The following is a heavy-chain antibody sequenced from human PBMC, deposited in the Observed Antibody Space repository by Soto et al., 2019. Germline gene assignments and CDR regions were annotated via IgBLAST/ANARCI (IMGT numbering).Heavy chain of an antibody. D-gene: IGHD3-10*01. CDR2: IYRGGSR. CDR3: ARSMMVRGSLFAP. CDR1: GFSVSGHY. Sequence: EVQLVESGGGLIQPGGSLRLSCEVSGFSVSGHYMSWVRQAPGKGLDWVSVIYRGGSRYYADSVRGRFTISTDESRTTFCLQMSNLRAEDWAVDCCARSMMVRGSLFAPWGRGSLVSVSS. V-gene: IGHV3-53*01. J-gene: IGHJ5*02.